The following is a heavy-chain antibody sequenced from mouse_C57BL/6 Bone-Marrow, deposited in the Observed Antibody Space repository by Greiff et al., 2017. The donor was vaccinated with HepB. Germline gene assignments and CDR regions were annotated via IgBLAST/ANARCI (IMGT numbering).Heavy chain of an antibody. CDR2: IYPRSGNT. D-gene: IGHD2-4*01. V-gene: IGHV1-81*01. J-gene: IGHJ3*01. Sequence: VMLVESGAELARPGASVKLSCKASGYTFTSYGISWVKQRTGQGLEWIGEIYPRSGNTYYNEKFKGKATLTADKSSSTAYMELRSLRSEDSAVYFCARCEYDEGAWFANWGQGTLVTVSA. CDR1: GYTFTSYG. CDR3: ARCEYDEGAWFAN.